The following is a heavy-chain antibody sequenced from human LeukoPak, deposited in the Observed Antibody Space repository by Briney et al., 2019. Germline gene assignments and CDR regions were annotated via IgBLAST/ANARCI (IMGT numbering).Heavy chain of an antibody. CDR2: ISHSGST. J-gene: IGHJ4*02. D-gene: IGHD1-26*01. Sequence: PSETLSLTCAVYGDSFSGYYWSWIRQPPGKGLEWIGEISHSGSTNYIPSLKSRVTISVDTSKNQFSLKLSSAIAADTAVYYCARGRVGATRFDYWGQGTLVTVSS. CDR3: ARGRVGATRFDY. CDR1: GDSFSGYY. V-gene: IGHV4-34*01.